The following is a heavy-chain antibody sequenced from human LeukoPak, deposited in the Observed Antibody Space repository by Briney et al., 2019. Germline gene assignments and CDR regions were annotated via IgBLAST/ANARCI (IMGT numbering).Heavy chain of an antibody. D-gene: IGHD3-9*01. J-gene: IGHJ4*02. CDR1: GGSFSGYY. CDR3: AGGRRYFDWLLRYYFDY. CDR2: INHSGST. V-gene: IGHV4-34*01. Sequence: SETLSLTCAVYGGSFSGYYWSWIRQPPGKGLEWIGEINHSGSTNYNPSLKSRVTISVDTSKNQFSLKLSSVTAADTAVYYCAGGRRYFDWLLRYYFDYWGQGTLVTVSS.